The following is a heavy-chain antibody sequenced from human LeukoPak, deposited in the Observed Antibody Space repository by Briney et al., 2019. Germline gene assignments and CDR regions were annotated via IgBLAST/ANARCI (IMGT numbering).Heavy chain of an antibody. CDR2: ITASGTAM. Sequence: GGSLRLSCAASGFTFSSYSMNWVRQAPGKGLEWVSHITASGTAMFYAHSVKGRFTISRDNAKNSLYLQMNSLRDEDTAVYYCASSGSYRFDYWGQRTLVTVSS. D-gene: IGHD1-26*01. V-gene: IGHV3-48*02. J-gene: IGHJ4*02. CDR1: GFTFSSYS. CDR3: ASSGSYRFDY.